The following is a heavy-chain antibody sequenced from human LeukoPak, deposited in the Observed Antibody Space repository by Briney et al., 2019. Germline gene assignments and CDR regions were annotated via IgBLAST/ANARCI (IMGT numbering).Heavy chain of an antibody. Sequence: GGSLRLSCAASGFTFSSCEMNWVRQAPGKGLEWVSYISSSGSTIYYADSVKGRFTISRDNAKNSLYLQMNSLRAEDTAVYYCARGASNWNLDYYGMDVWGQGTTVTVSS. CDR1: GFTFSSCE. D-gene: IGHD1-1*01. CDR3: ARGASNWNLDYYGMDV. V-gene: IGHV3-48*03. CDR2: ISSSGSTI. J-gene: IGHJ6*02.